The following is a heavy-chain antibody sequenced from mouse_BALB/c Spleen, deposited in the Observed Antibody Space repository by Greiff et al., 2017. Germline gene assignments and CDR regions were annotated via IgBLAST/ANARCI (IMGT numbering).Heavy chain of an antibody. D-gene: IGHD2-10*01. CDR2: IDPETGGT. V-gene: IGHV1-15*01. CDR3: TSSSSYYGNYAQYYYAMDY. J-gene: IGHJ4*01. CDR1: GYTFTDYE. Sequence: VQLQQSGAELVRPGASVKLSCKASGYTFTDYEMHWVKQTPVQGLDWIGAIDPETGGTAYNQKFKGKATLTADKSSSTAYMELRSLTSEDSAVYYYTSSSSYYGNYAQYYYAMDYWGQGTSVTVSS.